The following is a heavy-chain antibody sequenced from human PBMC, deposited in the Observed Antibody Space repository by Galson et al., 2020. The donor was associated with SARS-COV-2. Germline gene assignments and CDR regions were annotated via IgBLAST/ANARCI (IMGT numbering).Heavy chain of an antibody. CDR2: ISWNSDNI. J-gene: IGHJ6*02. D-gene: IGHD3-16*02. CDR3: AKDSCSLRACYTGSFYYYGMDV. CDR1: GFTFDDYA. Sequence: GGSLRLSCAASGFTFDDYAMHWVRQAPGKGLEWVSGISWNSDNIGYADSVKGRFTISRDNAKNSLYLQMNSLRAEDTALYYCAKDSCSLRACYTGSFYYYGMDVWGQGTTVTVSS. V-gene: IGHV3-9*01.